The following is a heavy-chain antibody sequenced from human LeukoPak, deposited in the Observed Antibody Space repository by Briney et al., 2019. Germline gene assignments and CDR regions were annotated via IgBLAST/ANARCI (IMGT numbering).Heavy chain of an antibody. CDR2: ISGSGGST. Sequence: GGSLRLSCAASGFTFSSYAMPWVRQAPGKGLEWVSTISGSGGSTYYADSVKGRFTISRDNSKNTLYLQMNSLRAEDTAVFYCAKSPRVRSDFDYWGQGTLVTVSS. J-gene: IGHJ4*02. V-gene: IGHV3-23*01. CDR3: AKSPRVRSDFDY. CDR1: GFTFSSYA.